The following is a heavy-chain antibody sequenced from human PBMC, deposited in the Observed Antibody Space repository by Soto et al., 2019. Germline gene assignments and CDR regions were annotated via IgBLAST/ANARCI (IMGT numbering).Heavy chain of an antibody. CDR2: IYYSGST. Sequence: SETLSLTCAVSGGSISSGGYSWSWIRQPPGKGLEWIGYIYYSGSTNYNPSLKSRVTISVDTSKNQFSLKLSSVTAADTAVYYCARDLGMLGNYFDYWGQGTLVTVSS. J-gene: IGHJ4*02. CDR1: GGSISSGGYS. CDR3: ARDLGMLGNYFDY. V-gene: IGHV4-61*08. D-gene: IGHD3-10*02.